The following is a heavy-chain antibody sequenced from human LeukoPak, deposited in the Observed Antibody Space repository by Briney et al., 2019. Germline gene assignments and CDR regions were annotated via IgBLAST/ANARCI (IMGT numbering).Heavy chain of an antibody. CDR2: IKQAVGVK. D-gene: IGHD5-18*01. CDR1: GFTLPDYW. Sequence: PGGSLRVSCAASGFTLPDYWMSWVRQAPGKGLEWVANIKQAVGVKNYVDSVKGRFTISADNAKYSLYLHMNSLRPEDTGVYYCARTRGYNYGTYFDYWGQGTLVIVSS. J-gene: IGHJ4*02. V-gene: IGHV3-7*01. CDR3: ARTRGYNYGTYFDY.